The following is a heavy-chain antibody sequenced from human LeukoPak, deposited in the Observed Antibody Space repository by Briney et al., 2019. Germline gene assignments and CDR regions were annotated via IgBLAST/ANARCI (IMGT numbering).Heavy chain of an antibody. CDR1: GGSISSYY. CDR3: AFSYYDILTLDY. J-gene: IGHJ4*02. Sequence: TSETLSLTCTVSGGSISSYYWSWIRQPPGKGLEWIGYIYTSGSTNYNPSLKSRVTISVDTPKNQFSLKLSSVTAADTAVYYCAFSYYDILTLDYWGQGTLVTVSS. V-gene: IGHV4-4*09. CDR2: IYTSGST. D-gene: IGHD3-9*01.